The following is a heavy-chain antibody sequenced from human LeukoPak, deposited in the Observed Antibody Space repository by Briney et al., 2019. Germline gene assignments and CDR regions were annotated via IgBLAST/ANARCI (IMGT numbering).Heavy chain of an antibody. CDR2: ISYDGSNE. V-gene: IGHV3-30*04. CDR3: ERSYCSGLSCYLFDY. CDR1: GFTFSSFA. D-gene: IGHD2-15*01. J-gene: IGHJ4*02. Sequence: PGGSLRLSCAASGFTFSSFALHWVRQTPGEGLEWVALISYDGSNEYYADSVKGRFTISRDNPKNTLNLQMNSLRAEDTAVYYCERSYCSGLSCYLFDYWGQGTLVAVSS.